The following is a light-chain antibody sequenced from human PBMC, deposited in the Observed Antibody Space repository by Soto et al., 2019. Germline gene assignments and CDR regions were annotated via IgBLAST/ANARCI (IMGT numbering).Light chain of an antibody. CDR3: AAWDDSLNGVV. J-gene: IGLJ2*01. V-gene: IGLV1-36*01. Sequence: QSVLTQPPSVSEAPRQRVTISCSGGSSNIGNNAVNWYQQLPGKAPKLLIYYDDLLPSGVSDRFSGSKSGTSASLAISGLQSEDEADYSCAAWDDSLNGVVFGGGTKVTVL. CDR2: YDD. CDR1: SSNIGNNA.